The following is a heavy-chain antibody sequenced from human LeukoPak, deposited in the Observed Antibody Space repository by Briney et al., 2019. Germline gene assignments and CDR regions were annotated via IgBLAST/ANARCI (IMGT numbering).Heavy chain of an antibody. Sequence: GGSLRLSCAASGFTFSSYSMNWVRQAPGKGLEWVSSISSSSYIYYADSVKGRFTISRDNAKNSLYLQMNSLRAEDTAVYYCARDEDFWSGYSSYWGQGTLVTVSS. V-gene: IGHV3-21*01. J-gene: IGHJ4*02. CDR1: GFTFSSYS. CDR3: ARDEDFWSGYSSY. D-gene: IGHD3-3*01. CDR2: ISSSSYI.